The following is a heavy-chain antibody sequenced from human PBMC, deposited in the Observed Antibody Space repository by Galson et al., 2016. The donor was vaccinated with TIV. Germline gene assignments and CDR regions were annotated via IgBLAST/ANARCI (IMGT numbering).Heavy chain of an antibody. CDR1: GFSLTTREMC. D-gene: IGHD3-3*01. Sequence: PALVKPTQTLTLTCTFSGFSLTTREMCVSWIRQSPGKALEWLSLIDWDGDKYYNTFLKTRLKISRDTSKNQVVLTMTDMDPSDTATYFCARGSGNLWRGSTDDYFDPWGQGILVTVSS. CDR3: ARGSGNLWRGSTDDYFDP. CDR2: IDWDGDK. V-gene: IGHV2-70*01. J-gene: IGHJ5*02.